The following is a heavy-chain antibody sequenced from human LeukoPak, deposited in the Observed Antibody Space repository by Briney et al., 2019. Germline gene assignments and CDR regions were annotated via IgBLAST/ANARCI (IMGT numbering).Heavy chain of an antibody. CDR3: ARGTEDYGGNSGYFQH. CDR2: ISWNSGSI. V-gene: IGHV3-9*01. Sequence: GGSLRLSCAASGFTFDDYAMHWVRQAPGKGLEWVSGISWNSGSIGYADSVKGRFTISRDNAKNSLYLQMNSLRAEDTALYYCARGTEDYGGNSGYFQHWGQGTLVTVSS. J-gene: IGHJ1*01. CDR1: GFTFDDYA. D-gene: IGHD4-23*01.